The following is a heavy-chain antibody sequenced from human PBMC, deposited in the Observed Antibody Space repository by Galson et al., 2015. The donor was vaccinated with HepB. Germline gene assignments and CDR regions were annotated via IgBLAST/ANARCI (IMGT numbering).Heavy chain of an antibody. CDR1: GFTFSSYG. V-gene: IGHV3-30*18. Sequence: SLRLSCAASGFTFSSYGMHWVRQAPGKGLEWVAVISYDGSNKYYADSVKGRFTISRDNSKNTLCLQMNSLRAEDTAVYYCAKGVHIVVVPAAPDFDYWGQGTLVTVSS. CDR3: AKGVHIVVVPAAPDFDY. D-gene: IGHD2-2*01. J-gene: IGHJ4*02. CDR2: ISYDGSNK.